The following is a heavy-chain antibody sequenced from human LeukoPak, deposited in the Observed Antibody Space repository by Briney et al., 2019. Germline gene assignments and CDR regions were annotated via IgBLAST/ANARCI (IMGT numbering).Heavy chain of an antibody. CDR3: ARHKYCSGGSCYIRSFDY. Sequence: SETLSLTXAVYGGSFSGYYWGWIRQPPGKGLEWIGSIYYSGSTYYNPSLKSRVTISVDTSKNQFSLKLSSVTAADTAVYYCARHKYCSGGSCYIRSFDYWGQGTLVTVSS. J-gene: IGHJ4*02. CDR1: GGSFSGYY. V-gene: IGHV4-39*01. CDR2: IYYSGST. D-gene: IGHD2-15*01.